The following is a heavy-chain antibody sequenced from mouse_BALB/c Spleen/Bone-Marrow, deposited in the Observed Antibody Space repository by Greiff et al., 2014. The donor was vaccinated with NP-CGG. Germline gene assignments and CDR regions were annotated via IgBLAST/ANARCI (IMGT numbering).Heavy chain of an antibody. CDR3: PKRRYYAMDY. D-gene: IGHD1-2*01. V-gene: IGHV1S53*02. CDR1: GYTFNDTA. Sequence: QVQLQQSDAELVKPGASVKISCKASGYTFNDTAIHWVKQKPEQGLEWIGYISPGNGAIKYDAKFKGKATLTADKSSSTAYLQLSSLTSEDSAVYFCPKRRYYAMDYWGQGTSVTVSS. CDR2: ISPGNGAI. J-gene: IGHJ4*01.